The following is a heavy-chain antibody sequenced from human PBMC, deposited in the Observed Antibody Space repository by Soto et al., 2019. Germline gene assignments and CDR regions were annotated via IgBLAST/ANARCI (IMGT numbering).Heavy chain of an antibody. Sequence: PGGSLRLSCAASGFTFSSYSMNWDRQAPGKGLEWVSSISSSSSYIYYADSVKGRFTISRDNAKNSLYLQMNSLRAEDTAVYYCARDPRIAAAPPGYWGQGTLVTVSS. V-gene: IGHV3-21*01. J-gene: IGHJ4*02. CDR3: ARDPRIAAAPPGY. CDR1: GFTFSSYS. D-gene: IGHD6-13*01. CDR2: ISSSSSYI.